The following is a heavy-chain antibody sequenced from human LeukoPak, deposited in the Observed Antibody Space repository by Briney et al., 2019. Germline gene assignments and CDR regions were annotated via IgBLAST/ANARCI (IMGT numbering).Heavy chain of an antibody. J-gene: IGHJ5*02. CDR2: INYSGST. D-gene: IGHD5-18*01. Sequence: SETLSLSCTVSGGSISSYYWSWIRQPPGKGLEWIGYINYSGSTNYSPSLKSRVTISVDTSKNQFSLKLSSVSAADTAVYYCARQTAPRSWFDPWGQGTLVTVSS. CDR1: GGSISSYY. V-gene: IGHV4-59*08. CDR3: ARQTAPRSWFDP.